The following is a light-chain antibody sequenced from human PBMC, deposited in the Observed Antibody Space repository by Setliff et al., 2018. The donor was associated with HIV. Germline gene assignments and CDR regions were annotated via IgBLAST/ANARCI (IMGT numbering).Light chain of an antibody. CDR2: WAS. Sequence: IVVTQSPGSLAVSLGERATINCKSSQSVLYSSNNKNYLAWYQQKPGQPPKLLIYWASARESGVPDRFSGSGSGTDFTLTISSLQAEDVAVYYCQQYYSTPFTFGGGTKVDIK. CDR3: QQYYSTPFT. CDR1: QSVLYSSNNKNY. J-gene: IGKJ4*01. V-gene: IGKV4-1*01.